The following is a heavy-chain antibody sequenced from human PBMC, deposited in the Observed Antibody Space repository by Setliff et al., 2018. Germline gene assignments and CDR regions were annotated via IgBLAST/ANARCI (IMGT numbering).Heavy chain of an antibody. CDR1: GFSLSTSGVG. D-gene: IGHD3-3*01. CDR2: IYWDDDK. J-gene: IGHJ4*02. Sequence: SGPTLVNPTQTLTLTCTFSGFSLSTSGVGVGWIRQPPGKALELLALIYWDDDKRYSPSLKSRLTITKDTSKNQVVLTMTNMDPVDTATYYCARCITIFGVVIPNAFDYWGQGTLVTVSS. V-gene: IGHV2-5*02. CDR3: ARCITIFGVVIPNAFDY.